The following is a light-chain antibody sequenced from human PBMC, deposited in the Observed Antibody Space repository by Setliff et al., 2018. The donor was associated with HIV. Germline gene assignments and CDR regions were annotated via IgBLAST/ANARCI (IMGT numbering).Light chain of an antibody. CDR1: SSDVGSYNL. J-gene: IGLJ3*02. V-gene: IGLV2-23*02. Sequence: QSVLTQPASVSGSPGQSITISCTGTSSDVGSYNLVSWYQQHPGKAPKLMIYEVTKRPSGVSNRFSGSRSGNTASLTISGLQAEDEADYYCAAWEDGLGGWVFGGGTK. CDR2: EVT. CDR3: AAWEDGLGGWV.